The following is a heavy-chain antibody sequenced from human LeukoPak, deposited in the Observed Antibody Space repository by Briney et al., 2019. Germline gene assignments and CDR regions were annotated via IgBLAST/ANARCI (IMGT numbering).Heavy chain of an antibody. CDR3: ARVATMVRVPLDALDI. CDR2: ISRSGSTR. Sequence: PGGSLRLSCAASGFTFSSYGMNWVPQAPGKGLEWVSYISRSGSTRYYADSVKGRFTISRDNAKNSLYLQMNSLRAEDTAVYYCARVATMVRVPLDALDIWGQGTMVSVSS. V-gene: IGHV3-48*03. J-gene: IGHJ3*02. CDR1: GFTFSSYG. D-gene: IGHD3-10*01.